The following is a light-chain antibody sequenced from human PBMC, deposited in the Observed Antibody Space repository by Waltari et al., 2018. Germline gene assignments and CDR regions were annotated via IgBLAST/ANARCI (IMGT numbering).Light chain of an antibody. V-gene: IGKV3D-15*01. Sequence: EIVMTQSPATLSVSPGERATLPCRASQHIYSNLAWYQQKHGQPPRLLIYDASTRATGIPARFTGSGSGTEFTLTISSLQSEDSAVYSCQQYNRWPPITFGQGTRLEIK. J-gene: IGKJ5*01. CDR3: QQYNRWPPIT. CDR2: DAS. CDR1: QHIYSN.